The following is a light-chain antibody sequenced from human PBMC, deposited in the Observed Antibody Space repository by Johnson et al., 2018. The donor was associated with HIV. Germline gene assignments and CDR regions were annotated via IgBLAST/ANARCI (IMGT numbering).Light chain of an antibody. CDR1: SSNSGNNY. J-gene: IGLJ1*01. CDR2: DNN. CDR3: GTWDSNLSVGNV. Sequence: QLVLTQPPSVSAAPGQKVTISCSGSSSNSGNNYVSWYQQLPGTAPKLLIYDNNKRPSGIPDRFSGSKSGTSATLGITGLQTGEEADYYCGTWDSNLSVGNVFGTGTKVTVL. V-gene: IGLV1-51*01.